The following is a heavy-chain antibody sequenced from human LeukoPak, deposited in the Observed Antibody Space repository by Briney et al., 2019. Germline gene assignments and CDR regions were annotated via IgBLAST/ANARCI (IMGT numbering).Heavy chain of an antibody. J-gene: IGHJ4*02. V-gene: IGHV3-23*01. D-gene: IGHD3-10*01. Sequence: PGGSLRLSCAASGSTFSSYAMSWVRQAPGKGLEWVSAISGSGGSTYYADSVKGRFTISRDNSKNTLYLQMNSLRAEDTAVYYCAKARVLHYYGSGSVIGPLDYWGQGTLVTVSS. CDR3: AKARVLHYYGSGSVIGPLDY. CDR1: GSTFSSYA. CDR2: ISGSGGST.